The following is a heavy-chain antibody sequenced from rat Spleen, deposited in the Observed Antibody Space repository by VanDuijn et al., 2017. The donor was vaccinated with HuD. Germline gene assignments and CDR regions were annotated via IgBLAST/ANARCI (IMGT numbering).Heavy chain of an antibody. V-gene: IGHV5-25*01. CDR1: GFTFSNYY. CDR3: TRRGYLSDWYFDF. J-gene: IGHJ1*01. D-gene: IGHD4-4*01. Sequence: EVQLVESGGGLVQPGRSMKLSCAALGFTFSNYYMAWVRQAPTKGLEWVASISTGGGNTYYRDSVKGRFTISRDNAKSTLYLQMDSLRSEDTAIYYCTRRGYLSDWYFDFWGPGTMVTVSS. CDR2: ISTGGGNT.